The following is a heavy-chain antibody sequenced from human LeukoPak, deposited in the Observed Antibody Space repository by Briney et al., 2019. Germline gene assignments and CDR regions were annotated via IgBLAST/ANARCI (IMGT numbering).Heavy chain of an antibody. CDR3: ARIASGSSIYYYYYMDV. J-gene: IGHJ6*03. CDR1: GGPISSSSYY. Sequence: PSETLSLTCTVSGGPISSSSYYWGWIRQPPGKGLEWIGSIYYSGSTYYNPSLKSRVTISVDTSKNQFSLKLSSVTAADTAVYYCARIASGSSIYYYYYMDVWGKGTTVTVSS. V-gene: IGHV4-39*01. CDR2: IYYSGST. D-gene: IGHD3-10*01.